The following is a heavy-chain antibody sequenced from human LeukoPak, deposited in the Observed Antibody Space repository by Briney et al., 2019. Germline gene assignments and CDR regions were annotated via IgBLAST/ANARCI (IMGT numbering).Heavy chain of an antibody. D-gene: IGHD3-10*01. J-gene: IGHJ3*02. V-gene: IGHV1-69*04. Sequence: GASVKLSCKASGGTFCSYDNRWVRQAPGQGPEWMGRIIPIFGIANYAQKFQGRVTITADKSTSTAYMELSSLRSEDTAVYVCASLVDGSNDAFDIWGQGTMVTVSS. CDR3: ASLVDGSNDAFDI. CDR2: IIPIFGIA. CDR1: GGTFCSYD.